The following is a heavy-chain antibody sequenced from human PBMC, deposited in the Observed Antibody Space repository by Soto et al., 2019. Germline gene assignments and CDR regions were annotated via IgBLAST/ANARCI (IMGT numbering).Heavy chain of an antibody. CDR3: ARDIGGNYYYMHV. CDR2: INVDGSSI. CDR1: GFTFSNSW. Sequence: EVQLVESGGGLVQPGGSLRLSCAASGFTFSNSWIHWVRQAPGKGLVWVSHINVDGSSITYADSVKGRFPISRDNAKNTLYLPMNSLRAEDTAVYYCARDIGGNYYYMHVWGKGTTVTVSS. V-gene: IGHV3-74*01. D-gene: IGHD3-3*01. J-gene: IGHJ6*03.